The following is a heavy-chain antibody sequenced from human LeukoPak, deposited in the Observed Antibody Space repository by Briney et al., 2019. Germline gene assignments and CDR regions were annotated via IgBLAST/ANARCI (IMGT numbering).Heavy chain of an antibody. CDR2: IISSSSTI. D-gene: IGHD5-18*01. CDR1: GFTLSTYA. J-gene: IGHJ4*02. CDR3: VRAKGTSMYGYAF. Sequence: GGSLRLSCAASGFTLSTYAMNWVRPAPGKGLGWVSYIISSSSTIYYADSVKGRFTISRDNAKNSLYLQVNSLRAEDTAVYFCVRAKGTSMYGYAFWGQGTLVTVSS. V-gene: IGHV3-48*01.